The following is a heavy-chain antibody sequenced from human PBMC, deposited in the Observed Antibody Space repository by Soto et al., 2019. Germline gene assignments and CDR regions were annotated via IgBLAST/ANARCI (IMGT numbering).Heavy chain of an antibody. J-gene: IGHJ5*02. CDR3: AREGPITGTTGPTLDP. Sequence: SVKVSCKASGGTFSSYAISWVRQAPGQGLGWMGGIIPIFGTANYAQKFQGRVTITADESTSTAYMELSSLRSEDTAVYYCAREGPITGTTGPTLDPWGQGTLVTVSS. CDR1: GGTFSSYA. D-gene: IGHD1-7*01. V-gene: IGHV1-69*13. CDR2: IIPIFGTA.